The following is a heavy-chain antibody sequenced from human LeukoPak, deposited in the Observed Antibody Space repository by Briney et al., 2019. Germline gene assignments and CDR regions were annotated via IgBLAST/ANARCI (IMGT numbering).Heavy chain of an antibody. Sequence: GGSLRLSCAASGFTFSSYAMHWVRQAPGKGLEWVAVISYDGSNKYYADSVKGRSTISRDNSKNTLYLQMNSLRAEDTAVYYCAGAGPNDAFDIWGQGTMVTVSS. J-gene: IGHJ3*02. CDR2: ISYDGSNK. V-gene: IGHV3-30-3*01. D-gene: IGHD1-1*01. CDR3: AGAGPNDAFDI. CDR1: GFTFSSYA.